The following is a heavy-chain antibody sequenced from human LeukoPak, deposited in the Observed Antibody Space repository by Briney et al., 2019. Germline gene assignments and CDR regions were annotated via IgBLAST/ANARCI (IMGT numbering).Heavy chain of an antibody. CDR1: GYTFTGYY. CDR2: INPNSGGT. Sequence: VASVKVSCKASGYTFTGYYMHWVRQAPGQGLEWMGWINPNSGGTNYAQKFQGGVTMTRDTSISTAYMELSRLRSDDTAVYYCARLSGYSSSWDDYWGQGTLVTVSS. D-gene: IGHD6-13*01. V-gene: IGHV1-2*02. J-gene: IGHJ4*02. CDR3: ARLSGYSSSWDDY.